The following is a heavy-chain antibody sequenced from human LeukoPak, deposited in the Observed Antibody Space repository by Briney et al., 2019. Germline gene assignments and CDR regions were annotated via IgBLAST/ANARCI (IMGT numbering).Heavy chain of an antibody. CDR2: IYYSGST. D-gene: IGHD3-3*01. J-gene: IGHJ5*02. CDR1: GGSVSSGSYY. CDR3: ARLGVRVSSIWFDP. V-gene: IGHV4-61*01. Sequence: SETLSLTCTVSGGSVSSGSYYWSWIRQPPGKGLEWIGYIYYSGSTNYNPSLKSRVTISVDTSKNQFSLKLSSVTAADTAVYYCARLGVRVSSIWFDPWGQGTLVTVSS.